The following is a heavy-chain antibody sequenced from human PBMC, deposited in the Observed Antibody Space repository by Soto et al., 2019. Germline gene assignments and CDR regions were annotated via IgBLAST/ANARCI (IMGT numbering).Heavy chain of an antibody. D-gene: IGHD1-1*01. V-gene: IGHV4-39*01. CDR3: ATSQKGYNWNYFDH. J-gene: IGHJ4*02. CDR2: VFHTGFT. CDR1: GGSVSGSYYY. Sequence: SETLSLTCAVSGGSVSGSYYYWAWLRQSPGKGPEWIGSVFHTGFTSYNPSLESRVSVSVDTSKSQFSLKRSAVTASDTAVYYCATSQKGYNWNYFDHWGQGALVTVSS.